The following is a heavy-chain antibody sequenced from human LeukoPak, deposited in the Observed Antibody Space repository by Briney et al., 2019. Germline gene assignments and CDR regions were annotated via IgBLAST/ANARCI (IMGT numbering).Heavy chain of an antibody. V-gene: IGHV3-74*01. CDR1: GDPFSASW. D-gene: IGHD4-17*01. CDR3: AKDHPTVTEPAFDI. CDR2: ISSDGSII. Sequence: PGGSLRLSCAASGDPFSASWMHWVRQAPGKGLAWVSHISSDGSIIVYADAVKGRFTISRDNSKNTLYLQMNSLRAEDTAVYYCAKDHPTVTEPAFDIWGQGTMVTVSS. J-gene: IGHJ3*02.